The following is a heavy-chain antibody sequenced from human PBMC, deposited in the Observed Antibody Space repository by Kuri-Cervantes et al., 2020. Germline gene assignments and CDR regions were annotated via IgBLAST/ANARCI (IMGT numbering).Heavy chain of an antibody. CDR2: ISHDENNK. D-gene: IGHD6-13*01. CDR1: GFTFDDYA. CDR3: ASWAGVVSNWYGPFDF. Sequence: GGSLRLSCAASGFTFDDYAMHWVRQAPGKGLEWAAVISHDENNKYYSDSVKGRFSISRDDSKNTLFLQMNSLRAEDTGSYYCASWAGVVSNWYGPFDFWGQGTLVTVSS. V-gene: IGHV3-30*03. J-gene: IGHJ4*02.